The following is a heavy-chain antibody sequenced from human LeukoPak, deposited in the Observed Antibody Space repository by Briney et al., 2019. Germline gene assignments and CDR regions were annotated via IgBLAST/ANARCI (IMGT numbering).Heavy chain of an antibody. V-gene: IGHV3-13*01. CDR2: TGTTGDT. CDR1: GFTFSSYD. Sequence: TGGSLRLSCAASGFTFSSYDMHWVRQATGKGLEWVSGTGTTGDTYYPGSVKGRFTISRENAKNSLYLQMNSLRAGDTAVYYCARLSREDDAFDIWGQGTMVTVSS. CDR3: ARLSREDDAFDI. D-gene: IGHD3-16*02. J-gene: IGHJ3*02.